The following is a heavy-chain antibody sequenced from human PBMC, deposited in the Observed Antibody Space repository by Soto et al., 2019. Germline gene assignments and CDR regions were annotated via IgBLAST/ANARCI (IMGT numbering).Heavy chain of an antibody. J-gene: IGHJ4*02. V-gene: IGHV3-74*01. CDR2: INSDGSST. CDR3: AVAVAGPTAIGY. D-gene: IGHD6-19*01. CDR1: GFTFSSYW. Sequence: EVQLVESGGGLVQPGGSLRLSCAASGFTFSSYWMHWVRQAPGKGLVWVSRINSDGSSTSYADSVKGRFTISRDNAKNTLYLQMDSLSAGDTAVYYCAVAVAGPTAIGYWGQGTLVTVSS.